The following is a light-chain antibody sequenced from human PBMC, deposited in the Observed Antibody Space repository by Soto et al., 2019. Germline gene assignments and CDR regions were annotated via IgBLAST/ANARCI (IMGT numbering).Light chain of an antibody. J-gene: IGKJ1*01. Sequence: DIVLTQSPATLSLSPGERATLSCTASQSVGTSLAWYKQQPGQAPRLLIHDAAYRASGIPERFSGSGSGTDFTLTISSLEPEDSAVYYCQQRSNWRFGQGTKVDIK. CDR1: QSVGTS. CDR2: DAA. CDR3: QQRSNWR. V-gene: IGKV3-11*01.